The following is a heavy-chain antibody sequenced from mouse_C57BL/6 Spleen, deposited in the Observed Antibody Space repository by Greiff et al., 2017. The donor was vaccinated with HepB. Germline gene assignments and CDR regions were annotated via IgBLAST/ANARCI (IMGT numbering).Heavy chain of an antibody. CDR1: GYSFTGYY. V-gene: IGHV1-31*01. D-gene: IGHD1-1*01. Sequence: EVQRVESGPELVKPGASVKISCKASGYSFTGYYMHWVKQSHGNILDWIGYIYPYNGVSSYNQKFKGKATLTVDKSSSTAYMELRSLTSEDSAVYYCAREDYYGSISWFAYWGQGTLVTVSA. CDR2: IYPYNGVS. CDR3: AREDYYGSISWFAY. J-gene: IGHJ3*01.